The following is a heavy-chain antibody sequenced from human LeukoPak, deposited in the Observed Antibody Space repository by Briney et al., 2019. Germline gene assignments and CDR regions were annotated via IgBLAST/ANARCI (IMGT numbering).Heavy chain of an antibody. CDR2: AYYSGST. CDR1: GGSISSNY. CDR3: AREYGDFDY. Sequence: SETLSLTCTVSGGSISSNYWSWIRQPPGKGLEWIGYAYYSGSTNYNPSLKSRVTMSVDTSKNQFSLKLNSVTAADTAVYYCAREYGDFDYWGQGTLVTVSS. J-gene: IGHJ4*02. D-gene: IGHD4-17*01. V-gene: IGHV4-59*12.